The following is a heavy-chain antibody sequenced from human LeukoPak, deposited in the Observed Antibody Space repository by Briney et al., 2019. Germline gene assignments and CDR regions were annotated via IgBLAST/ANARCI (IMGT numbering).Heavy chain of an antibody. CDR2: ISGDGSVT. Sequence: PGGSLRLSCTASGFTLRNYWMHWVRQGPGKGLGWVSRISGDGSVTNYADSVQGRLTISRDNAKNILYLQINNLRSEDTAVYYCARYSSSSGGASYYLDYWGHGTLVTVSS. J-gene: IGHJ4*01. V-gene: IGHV3-74*01. D-gene: IGHD6-6*01. CDR3: ARYSSSSGGASYYLDY. CDR1: GFTLRNYW.